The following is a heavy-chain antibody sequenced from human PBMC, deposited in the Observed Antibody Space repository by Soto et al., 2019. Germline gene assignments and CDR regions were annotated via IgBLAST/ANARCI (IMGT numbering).Heavy chain of an antibody. J-gene: IGHJ5*02. Sequence: GASVKVSCKASGYTFTGYYMHWVRQAPGQGLEWMGWINPNSGGTNYAQKFQGRVTMARDTSISTAYMKLSRLRSDDTAVYYCARAEDTAMVGRWFDPWGQGTLVTVSS. D-gene: IGHD5-18*01. V-gene: IGHV1-2*02. CDR3: ARAEDTAMVGRWFDP. CDR1: GYTFTGYY. CDR2: INPNSGGT.